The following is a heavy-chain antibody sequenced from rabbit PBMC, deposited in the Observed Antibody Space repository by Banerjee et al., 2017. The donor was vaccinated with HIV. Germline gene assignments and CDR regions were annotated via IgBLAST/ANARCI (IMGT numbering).Heavy chain of an antibody. V-gene: IGHV1S45*01. CDR2: IGIGSGTT. D-gene: IGHD4-1*01. Sequence: QEQLEESGGDLVKPEGSLTLTCKASGSDISSNAMCWVRQAPGKGLEWIGCIGIGSGTTYYASWAKGRFTITKASSTTVALQMTSLTAADTATYFCARDLAGVIGWNFGLWGQGTLVTVS. CDR1: GSDISSNA. J-gene: IGHJ4*01. CDR3: ARDLAGVIGWNFGL.